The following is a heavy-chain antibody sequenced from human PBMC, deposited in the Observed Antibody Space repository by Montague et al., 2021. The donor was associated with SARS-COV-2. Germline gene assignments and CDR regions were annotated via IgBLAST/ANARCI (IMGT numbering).Heavy chain of an antibody. CDR3: ARDQVLWFGEHVV. Sequence: SLRLSCATSGFTFSSYSMHWVRQTPGKGLEWVSYISSSSSTIYYADSVKGRFTISRDNAKNSLYLQMNSLRDEDTAVYYCARDQVLWFGEHVVWGQGTLVTVSS. D-gene: IGHD3-10*01. CDR1: GFTFSSYS. CDR2: ISSSSSTI. V-gene: IGHV3-48*02. J-gene: IGHJ4*02.